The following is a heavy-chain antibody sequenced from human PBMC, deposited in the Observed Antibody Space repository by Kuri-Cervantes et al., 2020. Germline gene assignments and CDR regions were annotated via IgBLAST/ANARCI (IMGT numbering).Heavy chain of an antibody. CDR2: IIPIFGTA. V-gene: IGHV1-69*13. Sequence: SVKVSCKASGYTFTSYAMHWVRQAPGQGLEWMGGIIPIFGTANYAQKFQGRVTITADESTSIAYMELSSLRSEDTAVYYCARVWGRRRPRTWGDAFDIWGQGTMVTVSS. J-gene: IGHJ3*02. CDR3: ARVWGRRRPRTWGDAFDI. D-gene: IGHD7-27*01. CDR1: GYTFTSYA.